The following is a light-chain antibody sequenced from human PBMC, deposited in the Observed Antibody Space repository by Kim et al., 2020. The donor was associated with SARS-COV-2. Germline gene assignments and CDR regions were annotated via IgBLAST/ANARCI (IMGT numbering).Light chain of an antibody. CDR1: KSGDKY. V-gene: IGLV3-1*01. CDR2: QDS. J-gene: IGLJ1*01. CDR3: QAWDSSTAV. Sequence: SYELTQPPSVSVTPGQTASITCSGAKSGDKYACWYQQKPGQSPVLVNYQDSKRPSGIPERFSGSNSGNTATLTISGTQAMDEADYYCQAWDSSTAVFGTGTKVTVL.